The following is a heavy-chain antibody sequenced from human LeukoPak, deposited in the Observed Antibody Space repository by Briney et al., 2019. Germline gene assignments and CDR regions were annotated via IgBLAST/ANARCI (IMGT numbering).Heavy chain of an antibody. CDR3: AKEGVLRFLEWLLSKYYFDY. V-gene: IGHV3-23*01. J-gene: IGHJ4*02. Sequence: GGSLRLSCAASGFTFSDYYMDWVRQAPGKGLEWVSAISGSGGSTYYADSVKGRFTITRDNSKNTLYLQMNSLRAEDTAVYYCAKEGVLRFLEWLLSKYYFDYWGQGTLVTVPS. CDR2: ISGSGGST. D-gene: IGHD3-3*01. CDR1: GFTFSDYY.